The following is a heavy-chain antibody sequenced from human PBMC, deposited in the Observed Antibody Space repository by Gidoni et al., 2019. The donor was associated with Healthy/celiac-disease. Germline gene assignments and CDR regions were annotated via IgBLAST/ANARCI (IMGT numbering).Heavy chain of an antibody. CDR3: ARGLYYYGSGSYQNWFDP. D-gene: IGHD3-10*01. Sequence: QVQLPASGPGLAQPSETLSLTCTAPGGSISSYYWSWIRQPAGKGLEWIGRIYTRGSTNYNPSLKSRVTMSVDTSKNQFSLKLSSVTAADTAVYYCARGLYYYGSGSYQNWFDPWGQGTLVTVSS. V-gene: IGHV4-4*07. CDR1: GGSISSYY. CDR2: IYTRGST. J-gene: IGHJ5*02.